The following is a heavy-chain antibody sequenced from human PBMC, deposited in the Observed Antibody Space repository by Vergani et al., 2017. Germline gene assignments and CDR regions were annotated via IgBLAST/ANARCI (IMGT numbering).Heavy chain of an antibody. Sequence: QVQLQQWGAGLLKPSETLSLTCAVYGGSFSGYYWGWIRQTPGKGLEWIGEINHSGSTNYNPSLKSRVTISVDTSKNQFSLKLSSVTAADTAVYYCARAPFFSMVRVIGRSYFDCGGQGTLVSV. CDR2: INHSGST. D-gene: IGHD3-10*01. CDR3: ARAPFFSMVRVIGRSYFDC. V-gene: IGHV4-34*01. CDR1: GGSFSGYY. J-gene: IGHJ4*02.